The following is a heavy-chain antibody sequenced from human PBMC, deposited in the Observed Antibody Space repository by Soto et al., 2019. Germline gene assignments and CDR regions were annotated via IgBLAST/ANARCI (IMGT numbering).Heavy chain of an antibody. D-gene: IGHD6-6*01. Sequence: AEVSWEECGDGINSCGLSSLRQAPGQGLEWMGWISAYNGNTNYAQKLQGRVTMTTDTSTSTAYMELRSLRSDVTAVYYCARASPPPREWGQGPLVSAS. V-gene: IGHV1-18*01. CDR1: GDGINSCG. CDR3: ARASPPPRE. J-gene: IGHJ4*02. CDR2: ISAYNGNT.